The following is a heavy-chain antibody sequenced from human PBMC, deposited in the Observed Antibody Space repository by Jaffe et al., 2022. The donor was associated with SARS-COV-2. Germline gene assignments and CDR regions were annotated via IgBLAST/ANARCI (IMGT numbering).Heavy chain of an antibody. CDR1: GGSFSGYY. J-gene: IGHJ4*02. Sequence: QVQLQQWGAGLLKPSETLSLTCAVYGGSFSGYYWSWIRQPPGKGLEWIGEINHSGSTNYNPSLKSRVTISVDTSKNQFSLKLSSVTAADTAVYYCARGRRSGYDFYSSGWDFDYWGQGTLVTVSS. D-gene: IGHD6-19*01. CDR2: INHSGST. CDR3: ARGRRSGYDFYSSGWDFDY. V-gene: IGHV4-34*01.